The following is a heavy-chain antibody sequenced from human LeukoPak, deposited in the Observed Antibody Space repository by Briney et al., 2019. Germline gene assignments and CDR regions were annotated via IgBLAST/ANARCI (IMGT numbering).Heavy chain of an antibody. CDR1: GYTFTSYY. V-gene: IGHV1-46*01. CDR2: INPSGGST. J-gene: IGHJ4*02. Sequence: GASVKVSCKASGYTFTSYYMHWVRQAPGQGLEWMGLINPSGGSTSYAQKFQGRVTITRDTSTSTVYMELSSLRSEDTAVYYCARGPYVAAAEGGSFDYWGQGTLVTVSS. CDR3: ARGPYVAAAEGGSFDY. D-gene: IGHD6-13*01.